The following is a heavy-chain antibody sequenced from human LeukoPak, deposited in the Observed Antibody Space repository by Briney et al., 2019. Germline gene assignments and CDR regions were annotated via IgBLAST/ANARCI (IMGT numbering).Heavy chain of an antibody. CDR3: RSLRTAGQRDWFDP. J-gene: IGHJ5*02. D-gene: IGHD6-13*01. Sequence: PGGSLRLSCAVSGITLSNYGMSWVRQAPGKGLEWVGFIRSKAYGGTTEYAASVKGRFTISRDDSKSIAYLQMNSLKTEDTAVYYCRSLRTAGQRDWFDPWGQGTLVTVSS. CDR1: GITLSNYG. CDR2: IRSKAYGGTT. V-gene: IGHV3-49*04.